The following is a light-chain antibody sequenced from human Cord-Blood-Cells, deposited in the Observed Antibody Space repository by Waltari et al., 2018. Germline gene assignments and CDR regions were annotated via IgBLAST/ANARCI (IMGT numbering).Light chain of an antibody. Sequence: QSALTQPASVSGSPGQSITISCTGTSSDVGGYNYVSWYQQHPGKAPKLMIYDVSKRPSGFSNRFSGSKSGNTAFLTISGLQAEDEADYYCSSYTGSSLYVFGTGTKVTVL. CDR3: SSYTGSSLYV. CDR2: DVS. CDR1: SSDVGGYNY. J-gene: IGLJ1*01. V-gene: IGLV2-14*01.